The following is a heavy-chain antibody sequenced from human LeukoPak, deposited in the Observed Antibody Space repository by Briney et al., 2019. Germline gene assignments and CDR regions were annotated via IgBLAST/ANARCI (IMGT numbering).Heavy chain of an antibody. Sequence: QTGGSLRRSCAASGFTVSSNYMNWVRQAPGKGLEWVSVIYSGGSTYYADSVKGRFTISRDNSKNTLYLQMNSLRAEDTAVYYCARAGVVASTHWWRYFDLWGRGTLVTVSS. V-gene: IGHV3-53*01. CDR3: ARAGVVASTHWWRYFDL. J-gene: IGHJ2*01. CDR2: IYSGGST. D-gene: IGHD2-15*01. CDR1: GFTVSSNY.